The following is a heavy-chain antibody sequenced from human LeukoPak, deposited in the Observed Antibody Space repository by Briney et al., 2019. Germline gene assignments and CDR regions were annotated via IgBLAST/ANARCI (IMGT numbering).Heavy chain of an antibody. V-gene: IGHV3-7*01. CDR1: GFTFSSYW. Sequence: GGSLRLSCAASGFTFSSYWMSWVRQAPGKGLEWVTNIKQDGSEKYYVDSVKGRFTISRDNAKNSLYLQMNSLRAVDTAVYYCARGLYCSSTSCHSYYFDYWGQGTLVTVSS. CDR3: ARGLYCSSTSCHSYYFDY. CDR2: IKQDGSEK. J-gene: IGHJ4*02. D-gene: IGHD2-2*01.